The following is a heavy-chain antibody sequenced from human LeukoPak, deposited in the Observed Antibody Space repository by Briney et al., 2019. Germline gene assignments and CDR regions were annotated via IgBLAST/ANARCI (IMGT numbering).Heavy chain of an antibody. Sequence: ASVRVSCKASGYTFTGYYMHWVRQAPGQGLEWMGWMNPNSGNTGYAQKFQGRVTMTRNTSISTAYMELSSLRSEDTAVYYCARSYSSGWYWGGWRRNYYYYMDVWGKGTTVTISS. D-gene: IGHD6-19*01. V-gene: IGHV1-8*02. CDR1: GYTFTGYY. CDR2: MNPNSGNT. J-gene: IGHJ6*03. CDR3: ARSYSSGWYWGGWRRNYYYYMDV.